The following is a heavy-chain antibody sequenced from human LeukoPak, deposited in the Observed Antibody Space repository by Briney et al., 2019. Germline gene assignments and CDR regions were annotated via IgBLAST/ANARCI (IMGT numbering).Heavy chain of an antibody. D-gene: IGHD6-6*01. CDR2: IIPIVGIA. J-gene: IGHJ4*02. V-gene: IGHV1-69*04. CDR3: ARDDRSSSSPDY. Sequence: ASVKVSCKASGGTFSSYAIIWVRQAPGQGLERVGRIIPIVGIANYAQKFQGRVTITADKSTTTAYMEVSSLTSEDTALYYCARDDRSSSSPDYWGQGTLVTVSS. CDR1: GGTFSSYA.